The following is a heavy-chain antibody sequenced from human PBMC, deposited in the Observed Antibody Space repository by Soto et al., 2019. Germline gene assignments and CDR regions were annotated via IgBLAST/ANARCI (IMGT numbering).Heavy chain of an antibody. J-gene: IGHJ4*02. Sequence: PGGSLRLSCAASGFTFSHYRMHWVRQAPGKGLVWVSRINDDGDTNYADSVKGRFTVSRDNAKNTLYLQMNSLRAEDTAVYYCARDSGPTPYHYWGPGTLVTVSS. V-gene: IGHV3-74*01. CDR3: ARDSGPTPYHY. D-gene: IGHD1-26*01. CDR1: GFTFSHYR. CDR2: INDDGDT.